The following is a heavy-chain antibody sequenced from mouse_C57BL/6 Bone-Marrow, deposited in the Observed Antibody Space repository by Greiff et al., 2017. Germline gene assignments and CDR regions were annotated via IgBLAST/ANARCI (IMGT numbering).Heavy chain of an antibody. J-gene: IGHJ4*01. CDR2: IDPEDGDT. CDR1: GFNITDYY. D-gene: IGHD1-1*01. Sequence: VQLQQSGAELVRPGASVKLSCTASGFNITDYYMHWVKQRPEQGLEWIGRIDPEDGDTEYAPKFQGKATMTADTSSNTAYLQLSSLTSEDTSVYYCTTPYCGSSPYYASDYWGQGTSVTVSS. V-gene: IGHV14-1*01. CDR3: TTPYCGSSPYYASDY.